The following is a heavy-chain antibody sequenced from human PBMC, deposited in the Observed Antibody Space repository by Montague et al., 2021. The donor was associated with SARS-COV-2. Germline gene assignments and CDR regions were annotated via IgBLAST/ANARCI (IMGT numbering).Heavy chain of an antibody. CDR3: ARYYVSGNYGFDL. Sequence: SLRLSCAASGFTFSRFWMHWVRQAPGRGLVWVSRINSDGSNTNYADSVKGRFTISRDNAKNTLYLQMISLRAEDTAVYYCARYYVSGNYGFDLWGQGTMVSV. CDR2: INSDGSNT. J-gene: IGHJ3*01. D-gene: IGHD3-10*01. CDR1: GFTFSRFW. V-gene: IGHV3-74*01.